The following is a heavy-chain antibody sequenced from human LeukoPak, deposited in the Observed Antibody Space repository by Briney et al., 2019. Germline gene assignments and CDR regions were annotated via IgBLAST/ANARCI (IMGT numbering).Heavy chain of an antibody. Sequence: GGSLRLSCAASGFTVRTNYMSWVRQAPGKGLEWVSIIYSGDNTNYADSVKGRFTISRDNSKNTLYLQMNSLRAEDTAVYYCAREVGSTSYYFDYWGQGTLVTVSS. D-gene: IGHD2-2*01. J-gene: IGHJ4*02. V-gene: IGHV3-53*05. CDR3: AREVGSTSYYFDY. CDR2: IYSGDNT. CDR1: GFTVRTNY.